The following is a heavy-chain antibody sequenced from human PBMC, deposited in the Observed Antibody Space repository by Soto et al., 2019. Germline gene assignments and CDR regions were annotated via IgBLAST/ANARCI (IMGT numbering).Heavy chain of an antibody. J-gene: IGHJ2*01. Sequence: EVQLVESGGGLVKPGGSLRLSCAASGFTFNNYNMNWDRQAPGKGLEWVASIDTSGTYTNYADSVRGRFTISRDNAKKSLYLEMSSLRDEDTAVYYCAREETKRSYWYFDLWGRGTLVTVS. D-gene: IGHD2-8*01. V-gene: IGHV3-21*01. CDR3: AREETKRSYWYFDL. CDR2: IDTSGTYT. CDR1: GFTFNNYN.